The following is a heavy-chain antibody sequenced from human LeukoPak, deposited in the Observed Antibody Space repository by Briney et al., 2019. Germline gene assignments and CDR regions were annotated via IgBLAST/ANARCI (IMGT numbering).Heavy chain of an antibody. CDR2: ISSSSSYT. V-gene: IGHV3-11*06. CDR3: ARDVGGSGIYYYNYGMDV. Sequence: NTGGSLRLSCAASGFTFSDYYMSWIRQAPGKGLEWVSYISSSSSYTNYADSAKGRFTISRDNAKNSLYLQMNSLRAEDTAVYYCARDVGGSGIYYYNYGMDVWGKGTTVTVSS. CDR1: GFTFSDYY. J-gene: IGHJ6*04. D-gene: IGHD3-10*01.